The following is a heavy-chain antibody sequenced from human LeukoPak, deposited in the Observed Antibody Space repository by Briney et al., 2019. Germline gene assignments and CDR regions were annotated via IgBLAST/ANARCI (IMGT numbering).Heavy chain of an antibody. J-gene: IGHJ4*02. CDR3: ARGGDRRGFDY. CDR1: GGSISDGGYY. D-gene: IGHD1-14*01. CDR2: IYDSGTT. Sequence: SQTLSLTCSVSGGSISDGGYYWSWIRQHPGKGLEWIGYIYDSGTTYYSPALQSRVTISVDTSDNKFSLKLKSLTAADTAVYYCARGGDRRGFDYWGQGTLVTVSS. V-gene: IGHV4-31*03.